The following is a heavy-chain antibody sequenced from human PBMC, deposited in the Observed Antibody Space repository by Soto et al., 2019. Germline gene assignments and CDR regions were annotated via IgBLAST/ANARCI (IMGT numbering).Heavy chain of an antibody. J-gene: IGHJ4*02. CDR1: GGSFSGYY. D-gene: IGHD2-15*01. V-gene: IGHV4-34*01. CDR2: INHSGST. Sequence: LPETLSLTCAVYGGSFSGYYWSWIRQPPGKGLEWIGEINHSGSTNYNPSLKSRVTISVDTSKNQFSLKLSSVTAADTAVYYCARGKFRSGGSYLSPKYYFDYWGQGTLVTVSS. CDR3: ARGKFRSGGSYLSPKYYFDY.